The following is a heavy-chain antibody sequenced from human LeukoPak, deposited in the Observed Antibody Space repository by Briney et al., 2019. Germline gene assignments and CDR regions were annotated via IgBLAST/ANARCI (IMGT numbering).Heavy chain of an antibody. CDR1: GCTISSHY. CDR3: ARAEASGSSWYFDY. V-gene: IGHV4-59*11. Sequence: SGTLSLTCTVSGCTISSHYWSWIRQPPGKGLEWIGYIYYSGSTNYNPSLKSRVTISVDTSKNQFSLKLSSVTAADTAVYYCARAEASGSSWYFDYWGQGTLVTVSS. CDR2: IYYSGST. J-gene: IGHJ4*02. D-gene: IGHD6-13*01.